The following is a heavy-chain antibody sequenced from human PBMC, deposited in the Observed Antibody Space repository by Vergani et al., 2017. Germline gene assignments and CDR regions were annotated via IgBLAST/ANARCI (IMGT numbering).Heavy chain of an antibody. V-gene: IGHV3-30*02. D-gene: IGHD2-21*02. CDR3: DKYLRDSTDGLPDS. Sequence: QVQLVESAGGVVQPGGSLRLSCAASGFTFSNFCMHWIRQAPGKGLEWLAYIGKDGNNTRYRDAVKGRFTVSRDNSKDILYLQMDSLRSEDTALYYCDKYLRDSTDGLPDSWCPGTLVIVSS. CDR2: IGKDGNNT. CDR1: GFTFSNFC. J-gene: IGHJ4*02.